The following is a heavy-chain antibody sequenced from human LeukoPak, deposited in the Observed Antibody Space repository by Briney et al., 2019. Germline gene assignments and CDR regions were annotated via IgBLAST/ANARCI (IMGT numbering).Heavy chain of an antibody. J-gene: IGHJ4*02. CDR3: AKTNEGIAAAGITPHFDY. Sequence: GGSLRLSCAASGFTFSSYAMGWVRQAPGKGLEWVSAISGSGGSTYYADSVKGRFTISRDNSKNTLYLQMNSLRAEDTAVYYCAKTNEGIAAAGITPHFDYWGQGTLVTVSS. CDR2: ISGSGGST. CDR1: GFTFSSYA. D-gene: IGHD6-13*01. V-gene: IGHV3-23*01.